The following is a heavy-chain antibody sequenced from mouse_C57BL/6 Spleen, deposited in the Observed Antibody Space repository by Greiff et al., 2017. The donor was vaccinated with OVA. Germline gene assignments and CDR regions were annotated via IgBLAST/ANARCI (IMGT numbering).Heavy chain of an antibody. V-gene: IGHV1-18*01. CDR1: GYTFTDYN. CDR3: ARWDYYYALAY. D-gene: IGHD1-1*01. J-gene: IGHJ3*01. CDR2: INPNNGGT. Sequence: EVQRVESGPELVKPGASVKIPCKASGYTFTDYNMDWVKQSHGKSLEWIGDINPNNGGTIYNQKFKGKATLTVDKSSSTAYMELRSLTSEDTAVYYCARWDYYYALAYWGQGTLVTVSA.